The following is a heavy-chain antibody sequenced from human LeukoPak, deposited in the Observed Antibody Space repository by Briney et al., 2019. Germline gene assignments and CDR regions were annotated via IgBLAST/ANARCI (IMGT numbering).Heavy chain of an antibody. J-gene: IGHJ5*02. CDR2: IYISGST. D-gene: IGHD6-19*01. Sequence: SETLSLTCTVSGGSINSGSYYWSCIRQPAGKGLEWIGNIYISGSTNYNPSLESRVTISVDTSKNQFSLKLSSVTAADTAVYYCAREGIAVAGKKNWFDPWGQGTLVSVSS. V-gene: IGHV4-61*09. CDR1: GGSINSGSYY. CDR3: AREGIAVAGKKNWFDP.